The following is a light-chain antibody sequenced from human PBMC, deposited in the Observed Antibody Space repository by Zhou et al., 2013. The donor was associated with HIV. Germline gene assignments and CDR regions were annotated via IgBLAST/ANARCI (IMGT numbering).Light chain of an antibody. CDR2: LGS. Sequence: DIVMTQSPLSLPVTPGEPASISCRSSQSLLHSNGYNYLDWYLQKPGQSPQLLIYLGSNRASGVPDRFSGSGSGTDFTLKISRVEAEDVGVYYCMQALHTPLTFGGGTEGGDQT. CDR3: MQALHTPLT. J-gene: IGKJ4*01. V-gene: IGKV2-28*01. CDR1: QSLLHSNGYNY.